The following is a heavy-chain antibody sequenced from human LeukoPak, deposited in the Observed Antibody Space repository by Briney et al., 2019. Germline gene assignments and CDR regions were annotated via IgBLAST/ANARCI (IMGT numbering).Heavy chain of an antibody. CDR3: AREGAVAGRGNDY. D-gene: IGHD6-19*01. Sequence: PSETLSLTCTVSGGSISNYYWNWIRQPAGKGLEWIGRIYSSGSTNYNPSLKSRLTLSVDTSKNQFSLNLSSVTVADTAVYYCAREGAVAGRGNDYWGQGTLVTVSP. CDR1: GGSISNYY. V-gene: IGHV4-4*07. CDR2: IYSSGST. J-gene: IGHJ4*02.